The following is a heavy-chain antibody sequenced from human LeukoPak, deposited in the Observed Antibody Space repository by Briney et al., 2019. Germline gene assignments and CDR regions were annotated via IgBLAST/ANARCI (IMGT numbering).Heavy chain of an antibody. CDR2: INPNSGGT. CDR3: ARDPMVRGVIILDY. CDR1: GYTFTYYY. D-gene: IGHD3-10*01. V-gene: IGHV1-2*02. Sequence: ASVTVSCKSSGYTFTYYYMHWVRQAPGQGLEWMGWINPNSGGTNYVQKFQGRVTMTRDTSISTAYMELSRLRSDDTAVYYCARDPMVRGVIILDYWGQGTLVTVSS. J-gene: IGHJ4*02.